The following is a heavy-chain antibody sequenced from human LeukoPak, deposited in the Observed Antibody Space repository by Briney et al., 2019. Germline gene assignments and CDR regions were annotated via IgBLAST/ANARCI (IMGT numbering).Heavy chain of an antibody. CDR2: INPNSGGT. J-gene: IGHJ4*02. CDR1: GYTFTDYY. CDR3: ARDLLRRAASGMLDS. Sequence: ASVKVSCKASGYTFTDYYMHWVRQAPGQGLECMGWINPNSGGTNSAQKFRGRVTMTRDTSISTAYMELSRLRSDDTAMYYCARDLLRRAASGMLDSWGQGTLVTVSS. D-gene: IGHD1-1*01. V-gene: IGHV1-2*02.